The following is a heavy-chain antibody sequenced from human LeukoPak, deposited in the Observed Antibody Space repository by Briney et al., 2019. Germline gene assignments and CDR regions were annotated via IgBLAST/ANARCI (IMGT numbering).Heavy chain of an antibody. J-gene: IGHJ5*02. CDR3: ARVTPAVAGRGGFDP. CDR2: ISAYNGNT. V-gene: IGHV1-18*01. CDR1: GYTFTSYG. Sequence: ASVKVSCKASGYTFTSYGISWVRQAPGQGLEWMGWISAYNGNTNYAQKLQGRVTTTTDTSTSTAYMELRSLRSDDTAVYYCARVTPAVAGRGGFDPWGQGTLVTVSS. D-gene: IGHD6-19*01.